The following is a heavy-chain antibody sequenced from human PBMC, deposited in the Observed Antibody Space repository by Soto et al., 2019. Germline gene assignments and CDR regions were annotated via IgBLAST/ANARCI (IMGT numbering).Heavy chain of an antibody. D-gene: IGHD1-26*01. Sequence: PSETLSLTCTVSGSSISSYYWRWIRQPPGKGLEWIGYIYYTGSTNYNPSLKSRVTISVDTSKNQFSLKLSSVTAADTAVYYCARDRIVGGTRLFDYWGQGTLVTVSS. CDR3: ARDRIVGGTRLFDY. CDR2: IYYTGST. J-gene: IGHJ4*02. V-gene: IGHV4-59*01. CDR1: GSSISSYY.